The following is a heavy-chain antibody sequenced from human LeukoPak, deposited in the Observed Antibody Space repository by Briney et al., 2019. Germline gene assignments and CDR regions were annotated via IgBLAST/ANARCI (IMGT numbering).Heavy chain of an antibody. Sequence: PSETLSLTCTVSGGSISRNTYYWGWIRQPPGKGLEWIGTIYYSGSTYYSPSLQSRVTISEDKSKNQFSLKLSSLTAADTAVYYCARHSGYDFWSGYYAFDIWGQGTMVTVSS. CDR1: GGSISRNTYY. V-gene: IGHV4-39*01. J-gene: IGHJ3*02. CDR2: IYYSGST. CDR3: ARHSGYDFWSGYYAFDI. D-gene: IGHD3-3*01.